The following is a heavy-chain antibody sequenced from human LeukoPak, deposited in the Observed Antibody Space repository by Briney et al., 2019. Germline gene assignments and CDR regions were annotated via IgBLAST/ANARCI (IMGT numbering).Heavy chain of an antibody. D-gene: IGHD3-22*01. CDR3: ARTRAYYDSSGPVDY. V-gene: IGHV1-18*04. Sequence: ASVKVSCKASGYTFTGYYIHWVRQAPGQGLEWMGWISAYNGNTNYAQKLQGRVTMTTDTSTSTAYMELRSLRSDDTAVYYCARTRAYYDSSGPVDYWGQGTLVTVSS. J-gene: IGHJ4*02. CDR1: GYTFTGYY. CDR2: ISAYNGNT.